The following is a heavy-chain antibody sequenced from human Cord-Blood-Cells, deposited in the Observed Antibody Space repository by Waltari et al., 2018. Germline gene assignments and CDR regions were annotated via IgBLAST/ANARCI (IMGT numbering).Heavy chain of an antibody. V-gene: IGHV3-7*01. CDR1: GFTFSSYW. J-gene: IGHJ2*01. CDR2: IKQDGSEK. D-gene: IGHD5-12*01. CDR3: ARIVATRPSYWYFDL. Sequence: EVQLVESGGGLVQPGGSLRLSCAASGFTFSSYWMSWVRQAPGKGLEWVANIKQDGSEKYYVDSVKGRFTSSSDNAKNSLYLQMNSLRAEDTAVYYCARIVATRPSYWYFDLWGRGTLVTVSS.